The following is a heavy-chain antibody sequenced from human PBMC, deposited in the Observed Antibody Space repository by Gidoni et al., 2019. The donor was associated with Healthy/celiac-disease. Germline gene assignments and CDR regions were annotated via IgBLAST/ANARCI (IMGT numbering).Heavy chain of an antibody. J-gene: IGHJ6*02. Sequence: QVQLLQSGAEVQQPGSSVQVSCKASGGTFSRYSISWVRQAPGQGLEWMGGIIPIFGTANYEQKFQGRVTITADESTSTAYMELSSLRSEDTAVYYCARDIQVPAAMGYYYGMDVWGQGTTVTVSS. CDR1: GGTFSRYS. D-gene: IGHD2-2*01. CDR3: ARDIQVPAAMGYYYGMDV. V-gene: IGHV1-69*01. CDR2: IIPIFGTA.